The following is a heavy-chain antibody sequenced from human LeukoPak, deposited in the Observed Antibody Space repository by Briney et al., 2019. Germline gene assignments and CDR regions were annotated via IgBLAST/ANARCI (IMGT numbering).Heavy chain of an antibody. CDR2: INRNSGDT. Sequence: GPSVKVSCKASGYTFTGYYIHWVRQAPGQGLEWIGRINRNSGDTNYAQKFQGRVTMTRDTSISTAYMELSSLRSDDTAVYYCARDPPPHSSSYWGSYSYYYIDVWGKGTTVTVSS. V-gene: IGHV1-2*06. CDR3: ARDPPPHSSSYWGSYSYYYIDV. J-gene: IGHJ6*03. CDR1: GYTFTGYY. D-gene: IGHD3-22*01.